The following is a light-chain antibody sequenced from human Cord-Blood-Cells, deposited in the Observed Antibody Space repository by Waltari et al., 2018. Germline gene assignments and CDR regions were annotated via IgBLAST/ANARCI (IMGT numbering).Light chain of an antibody. CDR1: QDISNY. CDR3: QQYDNLPA. Sequence: DIQLTQSPSSLSASVGDTVTITCHASQDISNYLHWYQQKPGKAPKLLIYDASNSETGVPTRFSGSGSGTDFTFTISSLQPEDIATYYCQQYDNLPAFGQGTKLEIK. CDR2: DAS. V-gene: IGKV1-33*01. J-gene: IGKJ2*01.